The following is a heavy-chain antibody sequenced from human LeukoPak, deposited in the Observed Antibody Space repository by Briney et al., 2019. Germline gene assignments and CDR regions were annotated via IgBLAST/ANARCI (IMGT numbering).Heavy chain of an antibody. J-gene: IGHJ6*03. V-gene: IGHV1-2*02. CDR1: GYSFTDYY. CDR2: ISPNSGGT. Sequence: ASVRVSCKAFGYSFTDYYMQWVRQAPGQGLEWMGWISPNSGGTNYEQKFQGRVTMTRDTPSSTAYMELSRLRSDDTAVYYCATQHSYCGGGTCSTPLDVWGKGTTVTVSS. CDR3: ATQHSYCGGGTCSTPLDV. D-gene: IGHD2-15*01.